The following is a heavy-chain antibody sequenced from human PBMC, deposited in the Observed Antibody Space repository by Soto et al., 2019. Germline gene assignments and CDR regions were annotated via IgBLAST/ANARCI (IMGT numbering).Heavy chain of an antibody. CDR2: IKPGGDYI. D-gene: IGHD3-16*01. Sequence: ASVKVSCKASGNPFTSYYVHWVRQAPGVGLEWVALIKPGGDYITYAQKFPGRVTLTSETSTRTVYXDINSLRSDDTPIYYCVKEIRDYTGYFDYWAQGTLVAVSS. J-gene: IGHJ4*02. CDR1: GNPFTSYY. CDR3: VKEIRDYTGYFDY. V-gene: IGHV1-46*01.